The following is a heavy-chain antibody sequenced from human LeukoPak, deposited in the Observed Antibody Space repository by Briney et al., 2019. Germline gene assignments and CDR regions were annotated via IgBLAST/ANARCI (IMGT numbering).Heavy chain of an antibody. CDR3: AKDKSLGGSGHFDY. CDR2: ISWNSGSI. D-gene: IGHD3-10*01. CDR1: GFTFDDYA. J-gene: IGHJ4*02. Sequence: PGRSLRLSCAASGFTFDDYAMHWVRQAPGKGLEWVSGISWNSGSIGYADSVKGRFTISRDNAKNSLYLQMNSLRAEDTALYYCAKDKSLGGSGHFDYWGQGTLVTVSS. V-gene: IGHV3-9*01.